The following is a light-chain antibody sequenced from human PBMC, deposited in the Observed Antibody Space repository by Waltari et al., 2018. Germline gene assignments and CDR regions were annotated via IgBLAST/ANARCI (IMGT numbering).Light chain of an antibody. V-gene: IGKV3-15*01. Sequence: ELVMTQSPATLSVSPGERATLSCRASQSISSNLAWYQHRPGQAPRLLIYDASTRATGIPARFSGSGSGTEFTLTISSLQSEDFALYYCQQYNNWPQTFGQGTKVEIE. J-gene: IGKJ1*01. CDR1: QSISSN. CDR2: DAS. CDR3: QQYNNWPQT.